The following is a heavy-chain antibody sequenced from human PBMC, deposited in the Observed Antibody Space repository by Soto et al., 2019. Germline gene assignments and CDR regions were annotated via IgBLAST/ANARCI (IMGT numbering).Heavy chain of an antibody. V-gene: IGHV3-21*01. D-gene: IGHD3-22*01. Sequence: PGGAVKVYCAASGVTCSSYSMNWVRQAPGKGLEWFSSISSSSSYIYYADSVKGRFTISRDNAKNSLYLQMNSLRAEDTAVYYCAREFDSSGYHSRQGFDYWGQGTVVTVSS. CDR1: GVTCSSYS. CDR3: AREFDSSGYHSRQGFDY. J-gene: IGHJ4*02. CDR2: ISSSSSYI.